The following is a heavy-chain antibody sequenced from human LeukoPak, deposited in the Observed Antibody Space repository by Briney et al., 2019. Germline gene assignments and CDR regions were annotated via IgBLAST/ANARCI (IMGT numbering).Heavy chain of an antibody. Sequence: PGGSLRLSCAASGFTFSGYAMRWVRQAPGKGLEWVAVISYDGSNKYYADSVKGRFTISRDNSKNTLYLQMSSLRAEDTAVYYCARGSLVVPADYYFDYWGQGTLVTVSS. V-gene: IGHV3-30-3*01. CDR1: GFTFSGYA. CDR2: ISYDGSNK. J-gene: IGHJ4*02. D-gene: IGHD2-15*01. CDR3: ARGSLVVPADYYFDY.